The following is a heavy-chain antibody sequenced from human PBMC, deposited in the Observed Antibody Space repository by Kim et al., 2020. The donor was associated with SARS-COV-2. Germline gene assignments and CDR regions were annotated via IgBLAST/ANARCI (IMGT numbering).Heavy chain of an antibody. Sequence: SVKVSCKASGGTFSSYGITWVRQAPGQGLEWMGRIIPILDIVNYAEKFQGRVSMTADKSTGTAYMELSSLRSDDTATYYCARGGWSTTGDGCYHGMDVWGQGTTVTVSS. V-gene: IGHV1-69*04. CDR2: IIPILDIV. CDR1: GGTFSSYG. CDR3: ARGGWSTTGDGCYHGMDV. D-gene: IGHD2-2*01. J-gene: IGHJ6*02.